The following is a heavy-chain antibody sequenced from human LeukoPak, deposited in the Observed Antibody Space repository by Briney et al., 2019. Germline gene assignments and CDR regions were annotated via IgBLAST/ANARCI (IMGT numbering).Heavy chain of an antibody. CDR1: GFTFSSYA. D-gene: IGHD5-24*01. V-gene: IGHV3-30*04. Sequence: GGSLRLSCEASGFTFSSYAMHWVRQAPGKGLEWVAVISYDGSNKYYADSVKGRFTISRDNSKNTLHLQMNSLRAEDTAVYYCARAFSRDGYSTDYWGQGTLVTVSS. J-gene: IGHJ4*02. CDR3: ARAFSRDGYSTDY. CDR2: ISYDGSNK.